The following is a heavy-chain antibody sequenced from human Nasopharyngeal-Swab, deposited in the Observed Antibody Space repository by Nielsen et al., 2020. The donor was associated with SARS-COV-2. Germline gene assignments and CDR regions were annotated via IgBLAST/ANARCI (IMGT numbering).Heavy chain of an antibody. D-gene: IGHD1-1*01. V-gene: IGHV3-9*01. CDR1: GFTFDDYA. Sequence: GGSLRLSCAASGFTFDDYAMHWVRQAPGKGLEWVSGISWSSGSIGYADSVKGRFTISRDNAKNSLYLQMNSLRAEDTALYYCAKSVTNSIEVAPFSDWGQGTLVTVSS. CDR2: ISWSSGSI. J-gene: IGHJ4*02. CDR3: AKSVTNSIEVAPFSD.